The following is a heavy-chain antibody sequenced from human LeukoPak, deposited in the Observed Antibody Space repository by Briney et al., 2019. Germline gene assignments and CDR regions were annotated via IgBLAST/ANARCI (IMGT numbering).Heavy chain of an antibody. Sequence: PSETLSLTCTVSGGSISSSSYCWGWIRQPPGKGLEWIGSIYYSGSTYYNPSLKSRVTISVDTSKNQFSLKLSSVTAADTAVYYCYSSGWPSLDYWGQGTLVTVSS. V-gene: IGHV4-39*07. J-gene: IGHJ4*02. D-gene: IGHD6-19*01. CDR2: IYYSGST. CDR3: YSSGWPSLDY. CDR1: GGSISSSSYC.